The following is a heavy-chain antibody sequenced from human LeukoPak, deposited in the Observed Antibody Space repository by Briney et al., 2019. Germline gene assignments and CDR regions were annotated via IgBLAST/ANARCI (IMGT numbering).Heavy chain of an antibody. V-gene: IGHV1-24*01. D-gene: IGHD1-26*01. J-gene: IGHJ4*02. CDR2: FDPEDGET. CDR3: ATALVGATTSPFDY. CDR1: GYTFTNYY. Sequence: ASVTVSCKASGYTFTNYYIHWMRQAPGKGLEWMGGFDPEDGETIYAQKFQGRVTMTEDTSTDTAYMELSSLRSEDTAVYYCATALVGATTSPFDYWGQGTLVTVSS.